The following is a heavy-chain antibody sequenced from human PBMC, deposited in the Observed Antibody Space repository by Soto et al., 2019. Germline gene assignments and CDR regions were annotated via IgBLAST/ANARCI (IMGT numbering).Heavy chain of an antibody. J-gene: IGHJ3*02. V-gene: IGHV4-31*03. Sequence: SETLSLTCTVSGGSISSGGYYWSWIRQHPGKGLEWIGYIYYSGSTYYNPSLKSRVTISVDTSKNQFSLKLSSVTAADTAVYYCARAVTIFYAFDIWGQGTMVTRLL. CDR2: IYYSGST. CDR3: ARAVTIFYAFDI. CDR1: GGSISSGGYY. D-gene: IGHD3-3*01.